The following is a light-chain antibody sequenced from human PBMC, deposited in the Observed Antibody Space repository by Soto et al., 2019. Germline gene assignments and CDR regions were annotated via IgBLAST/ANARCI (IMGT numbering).Light chain of an antibody. CDR3: QQRRDT. CDR2: DAS. V-gene: IGKV3-11*01. J-gene: IGKJ5*01. CDR1: QSVSSY. Sequence: EIVWTQSPATLSLSPGERATLSCRASQSVSSYLAWYQQKAGQATRLLIYDASNRATGIPARFSGRGSGTDFTLTISSLEPEDFAVYYCQQRRDTFGQGTRLAIK.